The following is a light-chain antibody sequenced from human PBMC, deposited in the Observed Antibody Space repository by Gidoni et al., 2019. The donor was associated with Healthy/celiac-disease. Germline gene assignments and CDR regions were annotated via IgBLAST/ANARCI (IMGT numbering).Light chain of an antibody. CDR1: QSISSY. V-gene: IGKV1-39*01. Sequence: DIQMTQSPSSLSASVGDRVTITCRASQSISSYLNWYQQKPGKAPKLLIYAASSLQSGVTARFSGSGSGTDFTLTISSLQPEDFATYYCQQSYSTPPNTFXQXTKLEIK. CDR3: QQSYSTPPNT. CDR2: AAS. J-gene: IGKJ2*01.